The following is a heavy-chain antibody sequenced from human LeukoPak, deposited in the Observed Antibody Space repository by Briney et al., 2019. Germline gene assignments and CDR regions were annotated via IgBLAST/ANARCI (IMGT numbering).Heavy chain of an antibody. CDR1: GYTFTSYY. CDR2: INPSGGST. Sequence: GASVKVSCKASGYTFTSYYMHWVRQAPGQGLEWMGIINPSGGSTSYAQKFQGRVTMTRDTSMSTVYMELSSLRSEDTAVYYCARDHNIAVAGSWFDPWGQGTLVTVSS. V-gene: IGHV1-46*01. J-gene: IGHJ5*02. CDR3: ARDHNIAVAGSWFDP. D-gene: IGHD6-19*01.